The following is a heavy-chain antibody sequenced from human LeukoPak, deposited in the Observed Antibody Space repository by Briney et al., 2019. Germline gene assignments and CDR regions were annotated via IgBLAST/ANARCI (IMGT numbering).Heavy chain of an antibody. CDR1: GFTFSNAW. V-gene: IGHV3-15*01. CDR2: IKSKTDGGTT. D-gene: IGHD1-26*01. CDR3: TTDRSKWELRSHWWYFDL. Sequence: GGSLRLSCAASGFTFSNAWMSWVRQAPGKGLEWVGRIKSKTDGGTTDYAAPVKGRFTISRDDSKNTLYLQMNSLKTEDTAVYYCTTDRSKWELRSHWWYFDLWGRGTLVTVSS. J-gene: IGHJ2*01.